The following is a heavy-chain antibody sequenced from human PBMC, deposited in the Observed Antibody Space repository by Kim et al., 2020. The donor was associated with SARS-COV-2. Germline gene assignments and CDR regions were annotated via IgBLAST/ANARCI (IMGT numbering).Heavy chain of an antibody. J-gene: IGHJ4*02. CDR1: GFTFNSYA. CDR3: AKDVVGIAVAEIMD. V-gene: IGHV3-23*03. D-gene: IGHD6-19*01. Sequence: GGSLRLSCAASGFTFNSYAMSWVRQAPGKGLEWVSVIYSGGSSTYYADSVKGRFTISRDNSKNTLYLQMNGLRAEDTAVYYCAKDVVGIAVAEIMDWGQGTLVTVSS. CDR2: IYSGGSST.